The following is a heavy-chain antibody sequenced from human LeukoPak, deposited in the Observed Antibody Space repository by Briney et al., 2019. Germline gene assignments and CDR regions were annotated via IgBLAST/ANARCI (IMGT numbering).Heavy chain of an antibody. J-gene: IGHJ4*02. Sequence: ASVKVSCKASGYTFTGYYMHWVRQAPGQALEWMGWINSNSGGTKYAQKFQGRVSMTRDTSISTAYMELSRLRSDDTALYYCARAYYYDSSGYYLDYWGQGTLVTVSS. CDR2: INSNSGGT. CDR1: GYTFTGYY. D-gene: IGHD3-22*01. V-gene: IGHV1-2*02. CDR3: ARAYYYDSSGYYLDY.